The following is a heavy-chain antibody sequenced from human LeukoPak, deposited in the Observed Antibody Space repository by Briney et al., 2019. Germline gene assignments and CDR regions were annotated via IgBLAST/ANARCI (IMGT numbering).Heavy chain of an antibody. D-gene: IGHD3-9*01. CDR1: GGTFISYA. J-gene: IGHJ5*02. CDR2: IIPIFGTA. Sequence: ASVKVSCKASGGTFISYAISWVRQAPGQGLEWMGRIIPIFGTANYAQKFQGRVTITTDESTSTAYMELSSLRSEDTAVYYCAREGGSRYFDFDWFDPWGQGTLVTVSS. V-gene: IGHV1-69*05. CDR3: AREGGSRYFDFDWFDP.